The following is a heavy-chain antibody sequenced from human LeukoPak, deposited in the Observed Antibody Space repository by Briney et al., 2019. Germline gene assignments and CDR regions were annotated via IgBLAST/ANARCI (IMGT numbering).Heavy chain of an antibody. J-gene: IGHJ4*02. CDR2: ISWNSGSI. CDR1: GFTFDDYA. Sequence: PGRSLRLSCAASGFTFDDYAMHWVRQAPGKGLEWVSGISWNSGSIGYADSVKGRFTISRDNAKNSLYLQMNSLRAEDTALYYCARGLGSTLGGYWGQGTLVTVSS. D-gene: IGHD2-2*01. V-gene: IGHV3-9*01. CDR3: ARGLGSTLGGY.